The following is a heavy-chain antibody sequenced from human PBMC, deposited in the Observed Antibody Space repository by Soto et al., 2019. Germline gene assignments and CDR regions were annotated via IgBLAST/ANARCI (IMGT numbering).Heavy chain of an antibody. V-gene: IGHV1-69*12. J-gene: IGHJ4*02. CDR3: AREPIQPGAQPVDY. CDR2: IIPIFGTA. D-gene: IGHD5-18*01. CDR1: GGTFSSYA. Sequence: QVQLVQSGAEVKKPGSSVKVSCKASGGTFSSYAISWVRQAPGQGLEWMGGIIPIFGTANYAQKFQGRVTXPGREXXSTAYMELSSLRSEDTAVYYCAREPIQPGAQPVDYWGQGTLVTVSS.